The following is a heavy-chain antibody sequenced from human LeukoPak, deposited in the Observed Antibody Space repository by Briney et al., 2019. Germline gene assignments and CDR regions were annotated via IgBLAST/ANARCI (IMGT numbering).Heavy chain of an antibody. Sequence: SETLSLSCSVSVGSGRDDCWTWVRQAPGKGLEWIGSIHSTDGANYSPYSNGRVTTSSDKTPNQFLLKITSVTAADTAVYDCARGRLVHFHYYYFYLDVGGRGTTVTVSS. CDR1: VGSGRDDC. CDR2: IHSTDGA. J-gene: IGHJ6*03. CDR3: ARGRLVHFHYYYFYLDV. V-gene: IGHV4-59*02. D-gene: IGHD3-3*02.